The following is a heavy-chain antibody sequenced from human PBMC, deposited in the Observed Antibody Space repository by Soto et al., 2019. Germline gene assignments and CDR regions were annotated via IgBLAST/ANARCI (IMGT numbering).Heavy chain of an antibody. Sequence: PSETLSLTCTVSGGSISSGGYYWSWIRQHPGKGLEWIGYIYYSGSTYYNPSLKSRVTISVDTSKNQFSLKLSSVTAADTAVYYCARVGRSSSSSRHNWFDPWGQGTLVTVSS. V-gene: IGHV4-31*03. CDR3: ARVGRSSSSSRHNWFDP. CDR1: GGSISSGGYY. J-gene: IGHJ5*02. CDR2: IYYSGST. D-gene: IGHD6-6*01.